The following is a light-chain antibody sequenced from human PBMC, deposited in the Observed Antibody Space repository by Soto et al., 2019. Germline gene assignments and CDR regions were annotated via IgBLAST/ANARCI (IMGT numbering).Light chain of an antibody. V-gene: IGLV2-14*03. CDR3: ASYASSNTVV. CDR2: DVS. CDR1: SSDIGGYNY. J-gene: IGLJ2*01. Sequence: QSVLTQPASVSGSPGQSITISCTGTSSDIGGYNYVSWYQQHPGKAPKLMIYDVSDRPSGVSNRFSGSKSGNTASLTISGLQAEDEADYYCASYASSNTVVCGGGTKVTVL.